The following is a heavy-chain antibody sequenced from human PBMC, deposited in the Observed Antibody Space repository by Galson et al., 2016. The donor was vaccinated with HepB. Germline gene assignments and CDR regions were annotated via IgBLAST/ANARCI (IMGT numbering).Heavy chain of an antibody. CDR1: GFSFSGYA. Sequence: SLRLSCAASGFSFSGYAVHWVRQAPGKGLEWVAVISYDGSRKDYADSVKGRFTISRDNSKSTLNLQMNSLRPEDSAVYYCARVMYDLRDYYHYYGMDVWGQGTTVTVSS. V-gene: IGHV3-30*04. J-gene: IGHJ6*02. CDR2: ISYDGSRK. CDR3: ARVMYDLRDYYHYYGMDV. D-gene: IGHD3-3*01.